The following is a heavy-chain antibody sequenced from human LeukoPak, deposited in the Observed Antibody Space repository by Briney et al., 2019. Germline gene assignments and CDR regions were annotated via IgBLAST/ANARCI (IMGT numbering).Heavy chain of an antibody. J-gene: IGHJ5*02. CDR1: GFTFSSYG. D-gene: IGHD6-6*01. CDR3: AKAIAARPGWFDP. CDR2: ISGSGGST. Sequence: GRSLRLSCAASGFTFSSYGMHWVRQAPGKGLEWVSAISGSGGSTYYADSVKGRFTISRDNSKNTLYLQMNSLRAEDTAVYYCAKAIAARPGWFDPWGQGTLVTVSS. V-gene: IGHV3-23*01.